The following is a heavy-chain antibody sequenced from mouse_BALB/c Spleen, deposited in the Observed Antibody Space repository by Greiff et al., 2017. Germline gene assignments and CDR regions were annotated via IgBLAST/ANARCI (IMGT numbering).Heavy chain of an antibody. Sequence: QVQLQQPGAELVKPGASVKLSCKASGYTFTSYWMHWVKQRPGQGLEWIGEINPSNGRTNYNEKFKSKATLTVDKSSSTAYMQLSSLTSEDSAVYYCARGPSYDYAWFAYWGQGTLVTVSA. J-gene: IGHJ3*01. CDR3: ARGPSYDYAWFAY. CDR2: INPSNGRT. D-gene: IGHD2-4*01. V-gene: IGHV1S81*02. CDR1: GYTFTSYW.